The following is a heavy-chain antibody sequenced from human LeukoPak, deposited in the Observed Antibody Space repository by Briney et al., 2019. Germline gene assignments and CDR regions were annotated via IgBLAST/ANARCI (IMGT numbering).Heavy chain of an antibody. J-gene: IGHJ4*02. V-gene: IGHV3-48*01. Sequence: GGSLRLSCAASGFAFRSYNMNWVRQAPGKGLEWVSYISSGSDTIFYADSVKGRFTISRDNAKNSLYLQMNSLRAEDTAVYYCARPYCASTSCPTFEYWGQGTLVTVSS. CDR3: ARPYCASTSCPTFEY. CDR2: ISSGSDTI. CDR1: GFAFRSYN. D-gene: IGHD2-2*01.